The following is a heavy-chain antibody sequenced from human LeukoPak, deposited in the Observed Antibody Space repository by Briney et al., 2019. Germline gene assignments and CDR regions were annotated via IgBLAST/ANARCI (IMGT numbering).Heavy chain of an antibody. CDR2: INPNSGGT. V-gene: IGHV1-2*02. D-gene: IGHD6-13*01. CDR1: GYTLTELS. Sequence: ASVKVSCKVSGYTLTELSMHWVRQAPGQGLEWMGWINPNSGGTNYAQKFQGRVTMTRDTSISTAYMELSRLRSDDTAVYYCARDHSSSWYPDYWGQGTLVTVSS. J-gene: IGHJ4*02. CDR3: ARDHSSSWYPDY.